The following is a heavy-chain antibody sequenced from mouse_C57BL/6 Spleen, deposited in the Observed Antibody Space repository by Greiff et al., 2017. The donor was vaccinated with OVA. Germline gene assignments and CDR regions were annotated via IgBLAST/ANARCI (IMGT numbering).Heavy chain of an antibody. J-gene: IGHJ4*01. CDR2: IDPSDSYT. CDR1: GYTFTSYW. D-gene: IGHD1-1*01. V-gene: IGHV1-69*01. Sequence: QVQLQQPGAELVMPGASVKLSCKASGYTFTSYWMHWVKQRPGQGLEWIGEIDPSDSYTNYNQKFKGKSTLTVDKSSSTAYMQLSSLTSEDSAVYYCARLITTVVDGYYAMDYWGQGTSVTVSS. CDR3: ARLITTVVDGYYAMDY.